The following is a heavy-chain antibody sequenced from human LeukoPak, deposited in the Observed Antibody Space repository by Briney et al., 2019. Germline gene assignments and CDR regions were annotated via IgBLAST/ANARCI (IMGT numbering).Heavy chain of an antibody. CDR3: ARDGKLTGAPYFDY. Sequence: ASVKVSCKASGGTFSSYAISWVRQAPGQGLEWMGRIIPIFGTANDAQKFQGRVTITTDESTSTAYMELSSLRSEDTAVYYCARDGKLTGAPYFDYWGQGTLVTVSS. CDR2: IIPIFGTA. V-gene: IGHV1-69*05. J-gene: IGHJ4*02. D-gene: IGHD7-27*01. CDR1: GGTFSSYA.